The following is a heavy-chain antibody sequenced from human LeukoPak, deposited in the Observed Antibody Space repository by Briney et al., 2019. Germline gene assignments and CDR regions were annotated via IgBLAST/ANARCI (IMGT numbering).Heavy chain of an antibody. V-gene: IGHV4-39*01. CDR1: GGSISSSSYY. Sequence: PSETLSLTCTVSGGSISSSSYYWGWIRQPPGKGLEWIGSIYYSGSTNYNPSLKSRVTISVDTSKNQFSLKLSSVTAADTAVYYCARHAAAGIGLDYWGQGTLVTVSS. D-gene: IGHD6-13*01. CDR3: ARHAAAGIGLDY. CDR2: IYYSGST. J-gene: IGHJ4*02.